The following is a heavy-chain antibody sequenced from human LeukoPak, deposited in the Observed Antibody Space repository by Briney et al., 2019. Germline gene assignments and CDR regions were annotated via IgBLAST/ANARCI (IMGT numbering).Heavy chain of an antibody. CDR2: ISSSGSTI. D-gene: IGHD6-19*01. CDR1: GFTFSDYY. J-gene: IGHJ4*02. Sequence: GGSLRLSCAASGFTFSDYYMSWIRQAPGKWLEWVSYISSSGSTIYYADSVKGRFTISRDNAKNSLYLQMNSLRAEDTAVYYCARTYSSGWYDYWGQGTLVTVSS. CDR3: ARTYSSGWYDY. V-gene: IGHV3-11*01.